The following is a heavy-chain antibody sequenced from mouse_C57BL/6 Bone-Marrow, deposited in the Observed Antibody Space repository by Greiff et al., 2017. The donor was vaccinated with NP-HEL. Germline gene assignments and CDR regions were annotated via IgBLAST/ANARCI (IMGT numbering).Heavy chain of an antibody. J-gene: IGHJ2*01. D-gene: IGHD2-2*01. CDR1: GFTFSSYA. CDR2: ISDGGSYT. V-gene: IGHV5-4*01. CDR3: ARDLGLGRGDD. Sequence: EVQLVESGGGLVKPGGSLKLSCAASGFTFSSYAMSWVRQTPEKRLEWVATISDGGSYTYYPDNVKGRFTISRDKAKNILYLQVGHVKSEDTAMFYDARDLGLGRGDDWGEGTTLTVSS.